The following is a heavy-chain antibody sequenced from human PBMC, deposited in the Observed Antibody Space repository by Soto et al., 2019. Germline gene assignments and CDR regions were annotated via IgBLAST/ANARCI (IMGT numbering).Heavy chain of an antibody. V-gene: IGHV3-30*18. CDR3: AKSKADCSSTSCYYYYYGMDV. J-gene: IGHJ6*02. D-gene: IGHD2-2*01. CDR2: ISYDGSNK. CDR1: GFTFSSYG. Sequence: QVQLVESGGGVVQPGRSLRLSCAASGFTFSSYGMHWVRQAPGKGLEWVAVISYDGSNKYYADSVKGRFTISRDNSKNTLYLQMHSLRAEDTAVYYCAKSKADCSSTSCYYYYYGMDVWGQGTTVTVSS.